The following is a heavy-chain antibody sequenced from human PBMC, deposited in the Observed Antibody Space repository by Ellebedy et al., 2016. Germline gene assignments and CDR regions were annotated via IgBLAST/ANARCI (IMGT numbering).Heavy chain of an antibody. J-gene: IGHJ6*03. CDR1: GFTFDDYA. V-gene: IGHV3-9*01. Sequence: SLKISXAASGFTFDDYAMHWVRQAPGKGLEWVSGISWNSGSIGYADSVKGRFTISRDNAKNSLYLQMNSLRAEDTAVYYCARGPSYYYYMDVWGKGTTVTVSS. CDR2: ISWNSGSI. CDR3: ARGPSYYYYMDV.